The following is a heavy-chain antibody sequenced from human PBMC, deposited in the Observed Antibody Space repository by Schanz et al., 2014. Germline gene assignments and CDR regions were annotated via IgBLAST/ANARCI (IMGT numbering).Heavy chain of an antibody. J-gene: IGHJ4*02. CDR1: GGTFSSYT. Sequence: QVQLVQSGAEVKKPGSSVKVSCKASGGTFSSYTISWVRQAPGQGLEWMGRIIPILDVGNYAQQFQGRVTFTADKSTSTAYMELSSLRSEDTAVYYCARRNFYDKSAAFDYWGQGSLVNVSS. CDR2: IIPILDVG. CDR3: ARRNFYDKSAAFDY. V-gene: IGHV1-69*02. D-gene: IGHD3-9*01.